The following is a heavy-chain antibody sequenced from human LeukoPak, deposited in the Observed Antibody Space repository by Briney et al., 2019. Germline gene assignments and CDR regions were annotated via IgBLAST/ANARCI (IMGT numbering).Heavy chain of an antibody. CDR2: IYTSGST. V-gene: IGHV4-61*02. Sequence: PSETLSLTCTVSGGSISSGSYYWSWIRQPAEKGLEWIGRIYTSGSTNYNPSLKTRVTISVDTSKNQFSLKLSPVTAADTAVYYCASYDFWSGYYLNFDYWGQGTLVTVSS. J-gene: IGHJ4*02. CDR1: GGSISSGSYY. D-gene: IGHD3-3*01. CDR3: ASYDFWSGYYLNFDY.